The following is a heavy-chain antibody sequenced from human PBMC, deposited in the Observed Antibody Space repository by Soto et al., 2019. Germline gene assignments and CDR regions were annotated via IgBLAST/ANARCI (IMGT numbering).Heavy chain of an antibody. CDR3: ARGLERTFDY. Sequence: GGSLRLSCAASGFTFSSYAMHWVRQAPGKGLEWVAVISYDGSNKYYADSVKGRFTISRDNSKNTLYLQMNSLRAEDTAVYYCARGLERTFDYWGQGTLVTVSS. CDR1: GFTFSSYA. V-gene: IGHV3-30-3*01. D-gene: IGHD1-1*01. CDR2: ISYDGSNK. J-gene: IGHJ4*02.